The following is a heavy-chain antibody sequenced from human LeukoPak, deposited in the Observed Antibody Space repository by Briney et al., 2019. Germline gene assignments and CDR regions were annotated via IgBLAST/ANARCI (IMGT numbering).Heavy chain of an antibody. CDR1: GFTFDDYA. J-gene: IGHJ5*02. CDR2: ISWNSGSI. D-gene: IGHD3-3*01. V-gene: IGHV3-9*01. CDR3: ARDRDFWSGYSLFDP. Sequence: GRSLRLSCAASGFTFDDYAMHWVRQAPGRGLEWVSGISWNSGSIGYADSVKGRFTISRDNAKNSLYLQMNSLRAEDTAVYYCARDRDFWSGYSLFDPWGQGTLVTVSS.